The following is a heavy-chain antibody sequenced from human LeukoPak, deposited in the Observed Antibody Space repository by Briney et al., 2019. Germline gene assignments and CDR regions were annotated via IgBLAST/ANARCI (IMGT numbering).Heavy chain of an antibody. Sequence: SVTVSCKASGGTFSIYAISWVRQAPGQGLEWMGGIIPIFGIANYAQKFQGRVTITADKSTSTAYMELSSLRSEDTAVYYCARLPVAAAGTDYYGMDVWGQGTTVTVSS. CDR1: GGTFSIYA. D-gene: IGHD6-13*01. V-gene: IGHV1-69*17. CDR3: ARLPVAAAGTDYYGMDV. CDR2: IIPIFGIA. J-gene: IGHJ6*02.